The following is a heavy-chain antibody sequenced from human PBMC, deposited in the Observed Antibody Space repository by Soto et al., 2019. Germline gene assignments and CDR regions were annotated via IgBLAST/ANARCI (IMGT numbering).Heavy chain of an antibody. V-gene: IGHV3-7*01. J-gene: IGHJ5*02. CDR1: FHSYW. CDR2: INEDGSEK. CDR3: ARGYSYAFHP. D-gene: IGHD1-1*01. Sequence: GGSLRLSCEGTFHSYWMWWVRQAPGKGLQWLANINEDGSEKYYLESVRGRFTISRDNSRNSLYLQMNSLRVEDTAVYYCARGYSYAFHPWGPGTLVTVSS.